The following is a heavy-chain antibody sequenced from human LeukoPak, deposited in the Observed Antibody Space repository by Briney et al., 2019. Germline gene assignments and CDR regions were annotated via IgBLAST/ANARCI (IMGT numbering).Heavy chain of an antibody. Sequence: SETLSLTCTVSGGSISSSSYYLGWIRQPPGKGLEWIGSIYYSGSTYYNPSLKSRVTISVDTSKNQFSLKLSSVTAADTAVYYCASLFDSSSWYFDYWGQGTLVTVSS. V-gene: IGHV4-39*01. J-gene: IGHJ4*02. CDR3: ASLFDSSSWYFDY. CDR2: IYYSGST. D-gene: IGHD6-13*01. CDR1: GGSISSSSYY.